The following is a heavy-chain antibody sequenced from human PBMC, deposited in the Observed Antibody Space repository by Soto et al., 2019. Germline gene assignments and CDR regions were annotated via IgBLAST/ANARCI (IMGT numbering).Heavy chain of an antibody. CDR1: DGSFIGYF. CDR3: ARGYVRATAYFDA. J-gene: IGHJ4*02. V-gene: IGHV4-34*01. CDR2: INHSGRT. Sequence: QVELQQWGPGLVKPSETLSLTCTIHDGSFIGYFWSWIRQSPEKGLEWIGEINHSGRTSYNLSLRSRVTISVDTSNNQFSLKLTSVTAADTAVYYCARGYVRATAYFDAWGQGSPVIDSS. D-gene: IGHD2-21*02.